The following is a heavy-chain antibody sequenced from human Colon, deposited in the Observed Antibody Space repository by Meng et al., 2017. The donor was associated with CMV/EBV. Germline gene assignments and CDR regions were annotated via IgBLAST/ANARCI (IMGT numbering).Heavy chain of an antibody. J-gene: IGHJ4*02. D-gene: IGHD2-8*01. CDR1: GGSISTYY. Sequence: GSLRLSCTVSGGSISTYYWSWIRQPPGKGLEWIGYFCYNGSANYNPSLKSRLTTSVDTSKNQFSLKLTSATAADTAVYYCARDNGLRRFDYWGPGTLVTVSS. V-gene: IGHV4-59*01. CDR3: ARDNGLRRFDY. CDR2: FCYNGSA.